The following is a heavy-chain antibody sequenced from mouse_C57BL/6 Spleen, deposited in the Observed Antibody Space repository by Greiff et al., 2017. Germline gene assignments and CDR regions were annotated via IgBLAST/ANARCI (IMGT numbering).Heavy chain of an antibody. CDR3: ARGYYGSSYWFAY. D-gene: IGHD1-1*01. Sequence: DVQLQESGPGLVKPSQSLSLTCSVTGYSITSGYYWNWIRQFPGNKLEWMGYISYDGSNNYNPSLKNRISITRDTSKNQFFLKLNSVTTEDTATYYCARGYYGSSYWFAYWGQGTLVTVSA. J-gene: IGHJ3*01. V-gene: IGHV3-6*01. CDR2: ISYDGSN. CDR1: GYSITSGYY.